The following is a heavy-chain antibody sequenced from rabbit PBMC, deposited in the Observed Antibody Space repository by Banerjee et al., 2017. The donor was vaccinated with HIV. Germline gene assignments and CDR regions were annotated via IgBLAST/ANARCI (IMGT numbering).Heavy chain of an antibody. CDR3: ARDLAGAIGWNFNL. Sequence: QSLEESGGDLVKPGASLTLTCTASGFSFSGSHYMCWVRQAPGKGLEWIACIYAGSSGTTYYASWAKGRFTISKASSTTVTLQMTSLTAADTATYFCARDLAGAIGWNFNLWGQGTLVTVS. J-gene: IGHJ4*01. CDR2: IYAGSSGTT. CDR1: GFSFSGSHY. D-gene: IGHD4-1*01. V-gene: IGHV1S40*01.